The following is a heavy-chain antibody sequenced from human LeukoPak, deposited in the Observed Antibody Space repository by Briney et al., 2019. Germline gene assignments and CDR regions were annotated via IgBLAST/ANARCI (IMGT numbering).Heavy chain of an antibody. J-gene: IGHJ6*02. D-gene: IGHD5-12*01. CDR3: ARGSMVATKDPYYYYGMDV. CDR1: GYTFTSYG. Sequence: GASVKVSCKASGYTFTSYGISWVRQAPGQGLEWMGWISAYNGNTNYAQKLQGRVTMTTGTSTSTAYMELRSLRSDDTAVYYCARGSMVATKDPYYYYGMDVWGQGTTVTVSS. V-gene: IGHV1-18*01. CDR2: ISAYNGNT.